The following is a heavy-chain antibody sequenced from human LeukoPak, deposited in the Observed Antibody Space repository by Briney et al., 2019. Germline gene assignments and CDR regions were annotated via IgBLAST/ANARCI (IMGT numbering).Heavy chain of an antibody. J-gene: IGHJ4*02. CDR2: INHSGST. CDR3: ARGRWLQRYYFDY. D-gene: IGHD5-24*01. Sequence: SETLSLTCAVYGGSFSGYYWSWIRQPPGKGLVWIGEINHSGSTNYNPSLKSRVTISVDTSKNQFSLKLSSVTAADTAVYYCARGRWLQRYYFDYWGQGTLVTVSS. CDR1: GGSFSGYY. V-gene: IGHV4-34*01.